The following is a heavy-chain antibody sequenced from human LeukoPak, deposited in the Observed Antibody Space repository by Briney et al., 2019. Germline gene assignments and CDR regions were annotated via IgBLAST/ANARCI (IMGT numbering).Heavy chain of an antibody. CDR1: GFTFSSYS. CDR3: ARDHSGSHPTLHDY. V-gene: IGHV3-21*01. J-gene: IGHJ4*02. Sequence: VGSLRLSCAASGFTFSSYSMNWVRQAPGKGLEWVSSISSSSSYIYYADSVKGRFTISRDNAKNSLYLQMNSLRAEDTAVYYCARDHSGSHPTLHDYWGQGTLVTVSS. CDR2: ISSSSSYI. D-gene: IGHD1-26*01.